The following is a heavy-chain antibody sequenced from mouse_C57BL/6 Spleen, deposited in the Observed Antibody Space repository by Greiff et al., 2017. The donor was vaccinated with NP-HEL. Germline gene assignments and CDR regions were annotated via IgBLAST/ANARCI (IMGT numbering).Heavy chain of an antibody. Sequence: QVQLQQPGTELVKPGASVKLSCKASGYTFTSYWMPWVKQRPGQGLEWIGNINPSNGGTNYNEKFKSKATLTVDKSSSTAYMQLSSLTSEDSAVYYCARGFGITTVPWFAYWGQGTLVTVSA. V-gene: IGHV1-53*01. J-gene: IGHJ3*01. CDR3: ARGFGITTVPWFAY. CDR2: INPSNGGT. D-gene: IGHD1-1*01. CDR1: GYTFTSYW.